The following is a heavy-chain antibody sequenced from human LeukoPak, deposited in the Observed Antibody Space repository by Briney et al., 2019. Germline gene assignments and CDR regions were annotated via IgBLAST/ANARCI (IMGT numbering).Heavy chain of an antibody. J-gene: IGHJ6*02. CDR2: INPNSGGT. V-gene: IGHV1-2*02. D-gene: IGHD3-10*01. CDR1: GYTFTGYY. CDR3: ASGGYYGSGTLYGTMPYGMDV. Sequence: ASVKVSCKASGYTFTGYYMHWVRQAPGQGLERMGWINPNSGGTNYAQKFQGRVTMTRDTSISTAYMELSRLRSDDTAVYYCASGGYYGSGTLYGTMPYGMDVWGQGTTVTVSS.